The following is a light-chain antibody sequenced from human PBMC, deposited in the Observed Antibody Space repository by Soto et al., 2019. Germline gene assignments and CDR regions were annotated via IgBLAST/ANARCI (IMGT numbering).Light chain of an antibody. CDR2: GAS. Sequence: EIVLTQSPGTLSLSPGERATLSCRASQSVSSSYLAWYQQKPGLAPRLLIYGASSRATGIPDRFSGSGSGTDFTLTISRLEPEDFAVYYCQQYGSSPYTFGKGTKVEIK. J-gene: IGKJ2*01. V-gene: IGKV3-20*01. CDR1: QSVSSSY. CDR3: QQYGSSPYT.